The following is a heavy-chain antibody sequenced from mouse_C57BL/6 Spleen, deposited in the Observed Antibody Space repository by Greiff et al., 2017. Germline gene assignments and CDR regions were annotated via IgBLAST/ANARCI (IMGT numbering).Heavy chain of an antibody. Sequence: EVKLVESGGGLVKPGGSLKLSCAASGFTFSSYAMSWVRQTPEKRLEWVATISDGGSYTYYPDNVKGRFTISRDNAKNNLYLQMSHLKSEDTAMYYCARANYYASYYFDYWGQGTTLTVSS. D-gene: IGHD1-1*01. CDR1: GFTFSSYA. J-gene: IGHJ2*01. V-gene: IGHV5-4*03. CDR2: ISDGGSYT. CDR3: ARANYYASYYFDY.